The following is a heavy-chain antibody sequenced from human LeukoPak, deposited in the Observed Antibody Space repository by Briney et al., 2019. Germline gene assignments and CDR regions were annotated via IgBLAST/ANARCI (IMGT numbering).Heavy chain of an antibody. J-gene: IGHJ3*02. Sequence: GGSLRLSCAASGLTVSSNCMSWVRQAPGKGLEWVSFIYSGGNTYYADSVKGRFTISRDNSKNTVHLQMNSLRAEDTAVYYCARDVWYDDYGDRDAFDIWGQGTMVTVSS. CDR2: IYSGGNT. V-gene: IGHV3-53*01. CDR3: ARDVWYDDYGDRDAFDI. D-gene: IGHD4-17*01. CDR1: GLTVSSNC.